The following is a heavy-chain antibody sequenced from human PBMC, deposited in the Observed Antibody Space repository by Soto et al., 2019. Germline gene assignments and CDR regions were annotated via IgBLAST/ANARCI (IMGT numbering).Heavy chain of an antibody. J-gene: IGHJ4*02. CDR2: IKYSGST. V-gene: IGHV4-39*01. D-gene: IGHD2-15*01. CDR1: GGSISSSRCH. CDR3: ARHTPAISISDH. Sequence: PSETLSLTCTVSGGSISSSRCHGGWIRQPPGKGLEWIASIKYSGSTYYNPSLKSRVTISVDTSKNQFSLKLSSVTAADTAVYYCARHTPAISISDHWGQGTLVTVSS.